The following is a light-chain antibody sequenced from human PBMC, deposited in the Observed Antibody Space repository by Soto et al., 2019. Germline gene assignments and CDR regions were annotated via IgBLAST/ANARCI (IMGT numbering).Light chain of an antibody. CDR1: QSVSSSY. CDR2: GAS. Sequence: EIVLTQSPGTLSLSPGERATLSCRASQSVSSSYLAWYQQKPGQAPRLLIYGASSRATGIPDRFSGSGSGTDFTLTISRLEPEDFAVNYCQQYGSPPPVTFGPGTKVDIK. CDR3: QQYGSPPPVT. V-gene: IGKV3-20*01. J-gene: IGKJ3*01.